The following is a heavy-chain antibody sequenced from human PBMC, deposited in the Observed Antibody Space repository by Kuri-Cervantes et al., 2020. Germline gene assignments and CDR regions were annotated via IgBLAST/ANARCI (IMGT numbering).Heavy chain of an antibody. CDR1: GGSFSGYY. D-gene: IGHD1-7*01. V-gene: IGHV4-34*01. Sequence: SETLSLTCAVYGGSFSGYYWSWIRRPPGKGLEWIGEINHSGSTNYNPSLKSRVTISVDTSKNQFSLKLSSVTAADTAVYYCATGWELRAWGQGTLVTVSS. CDR3: ATGWELRA. J-gene: IGHJ5*02. CDR2: INHSGST.